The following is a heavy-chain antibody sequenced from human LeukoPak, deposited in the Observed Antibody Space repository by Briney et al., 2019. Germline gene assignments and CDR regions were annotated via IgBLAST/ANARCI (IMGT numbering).Heavy chain of an antibody. CDR1: GFNGSDYD. Sequence: FRMVSCGESGFNGSDYDMGGLRKAQRKGLEWVSYISSSGSTIYYADSVKGRFTISRDNAKNSLYLQMNSLRAEDTAVYYCAMSSSSQGGFGYWGQGTLVTASS. CDR2: ISSSGSTI. J-gene: IGHJ4*02. V-gene: IGHV3-11*01. D-gene: IGHD6-6*01. CDR3: AMSSSSQGGFGY.